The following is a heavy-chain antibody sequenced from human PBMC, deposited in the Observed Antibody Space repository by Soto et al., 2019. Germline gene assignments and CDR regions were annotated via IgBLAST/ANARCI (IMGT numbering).Heavy chain of an antibody. V-gene: IGHV1-69*01. CDR3: ARALAGPVDEYYFDY. D-gene: IGHD5-12*01. J-gene: IGHJ4*02. CDR1: GGTFSSYA. Sequence: QVQLVQSGAEVKKPGSSVKVSCKASGGTFSSYAISWVRQAPGQGLEWMGGIIPIFGTANSAQTSQGRVRITADESTSTDYMELSSLRSEDTAVYYCARALAGPVDEYYFDYWGQGTLVTVSS. CDR2: IIPIFGTA.